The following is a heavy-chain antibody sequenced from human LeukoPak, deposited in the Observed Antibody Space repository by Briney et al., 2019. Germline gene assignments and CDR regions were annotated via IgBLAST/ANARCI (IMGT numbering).Heavy chain of an antibody. CDR2: INSDGSRT. V-gene: IGHV3-74*01. J-gene: IGHJ4*02. CDR1: GFTFNTYW. D-gene: IGHD3-16*02. Sequence: GGSLRLSCAASGFTFNTYWMHWVRQGPGKGLVRVSDINSDGSRTNYAGSVKGRFTISRDNGKNTLYLQMNSLRAEDTALYFCTRGRYYLDSWGQGTLVSVSS. CDR3: TRGRYYLDS.